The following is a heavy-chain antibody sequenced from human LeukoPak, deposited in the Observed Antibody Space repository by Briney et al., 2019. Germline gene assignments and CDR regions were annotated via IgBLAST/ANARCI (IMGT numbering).Heavy chain of an antibody. CDR3: ARDPHQQQLSPYYFDY. Sequence: ASVKVSCKASGYTFTSYVISWVRQAPGQGLEWMGWISAYNGNTNYAQKLQGRVTMTTDTSTSTAYMELRSLRSDDTAVYYCARDPHQQQLSPYYFDYWGQGTLVTVSS. J-gene: IGHJ4*02. CDR1: GYTFTSYV. V-gene: IGHV1-18*04. CDR2: ISAYNGNT. D-gene: IGHD6-13*01.